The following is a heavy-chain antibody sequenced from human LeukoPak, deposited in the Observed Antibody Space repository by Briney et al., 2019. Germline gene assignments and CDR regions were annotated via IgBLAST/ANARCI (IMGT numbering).Heavy chain of an antibody. J-gene: IGHJ6*03. Sequence: GGSLRLSCAASGFTFSDYYMSWIRQAPGKGLEWVSYISSSGSTIYYADSVKGRFTISRDNAKNSLYLQMNSLRAEDTALYYCAKEGSDSSGYYYYYMDVWGKGTTVTISS. CDR1: GFTFSDYY. V-gene: IGHV3-11*01. CDR3: AKEGSDSSGYYYYYMDV. D-gene: IGHD3-22*01. CDR2: ISSSGSTI.